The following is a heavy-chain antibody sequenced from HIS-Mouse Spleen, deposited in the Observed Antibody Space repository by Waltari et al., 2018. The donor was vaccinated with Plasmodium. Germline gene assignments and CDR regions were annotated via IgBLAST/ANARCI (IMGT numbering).Heavy chain of an antibody. CDR2: RKQDGSEK. J-gene: IGHJ2*01. CDR3: ASSWYWYFDL. Sequence: EVQLVESGGGLVQPGGSLGLACAASGSTFSSYWMSWVRQAPGKGLEWVVNRKQDGSEKYYVDSVKGRFTISRDNAKNSLYLQMNSLRAEDTAVYYCASSWYWYFDLWGRGTLVTVSS. V-gene: IGHV3-7*01. CDR1: GSTFSSYW. D-gene: IGHD6-13*01.